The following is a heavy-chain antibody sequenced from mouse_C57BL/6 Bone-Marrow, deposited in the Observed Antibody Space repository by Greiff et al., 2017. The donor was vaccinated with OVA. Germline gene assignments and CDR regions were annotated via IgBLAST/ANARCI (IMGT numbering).Heavy chain of an antibody. CDR3: ARDYGSSQAWFAY. CDR1: GFSLTSYG. D-gene: IGHD1-1*01. Sequence: VQVVESGPGLVQPSQSLSITCTVSGFSLTSYGVHWVRQSPGKGLEWLGVIWSGGSTDYNAAFISRLSISKDNSKSQVFFKMNSLQADDTAIYYCARDYGSSQAWFAYWGQGTLVTVSA. V-gene: IGHV2-2*01. CDR2: IWSGGST. J-gene: IGHJ3*01.